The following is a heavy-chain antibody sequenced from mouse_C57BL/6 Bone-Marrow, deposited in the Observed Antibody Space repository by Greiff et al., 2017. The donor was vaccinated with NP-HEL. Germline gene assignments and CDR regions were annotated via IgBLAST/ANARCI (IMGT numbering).Heavy chain of an antibody. J-gene: IGHJ1*03. CDR3: AGGYYGSSSYWYFDV. CDR1: GFSLSTSGMG. D-gene: IGHD1-1*01. CDR2: IYWDDDK. Sequence: QVTLNESGPGILQSSQTLSLTCSFSGFSLSTSGMGVSWIRQPSGKGLEWLAHIYWDDDKRYNPSLKSRLTISKDTSRNQVFLKITSVDTADTATYYCAGGYYGSSSYWYFDVWGTGTTVTVSS. V-gene: IGHV8-12*01.